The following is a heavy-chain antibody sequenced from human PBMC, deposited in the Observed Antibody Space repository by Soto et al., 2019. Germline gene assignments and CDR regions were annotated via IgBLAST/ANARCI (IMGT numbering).Heavy chain of an antibody. CDR2: IYYSGST. D-gene: IGHD5-18*01. V-gene: IGHV4-61*01. Sequence: SETLSLTCTVSGGSVSGASYYWTWIRQSPGKGLEWIGYIYYSGSTTYNPSLKSRVTISIDTANNQFSLILTSVTPADTAVYYCARDIRGYSRAFDWLWGQGTLVTVSS. J-gene: IGHJ4*02. CDR1: GGSVSGASYY. CDR3: ARDIRGYSRAFDWL.